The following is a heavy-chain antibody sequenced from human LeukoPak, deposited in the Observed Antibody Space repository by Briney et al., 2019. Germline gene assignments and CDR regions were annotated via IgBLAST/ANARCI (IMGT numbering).Heavy chain of an antibody. CDR3: ARDELGYCSSTSCYLFDY. D-gene: IGHD2-2*01. CDR1: GYTFTSYY. Sequence: GASVTVSCKASGYTFTSYYMHWVRQAPGQGLEWMGIINPSGGSTSYAQKFQGRVTMTRDMSTSTVYMELSSLRPEDTAVYYCARDELGYCSSTSCYLFDYWGQGTLVTVSS. V-gene: IGHV1-46*01. J-gene: IGHJ4*02. CDR2: INPSGGST.